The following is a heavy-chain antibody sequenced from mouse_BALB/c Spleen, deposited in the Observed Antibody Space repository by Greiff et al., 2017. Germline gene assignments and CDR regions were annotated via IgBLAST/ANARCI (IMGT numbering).Heavy chain of an antibody. V-gene: IGHV2-2*02. CDR3: ARGPRFAY. J-gene: IGHJ3*01. CDR2: IWSGGST. Sequence: VQRVESGPGLVQPSQSLSITCTVSGFSLTSYGVHWVRQSPGKGLEWLGVIWSGGSTDYNAAFISRLSISKDNSKSQVFFKMNSLQANDTAIYYCARGPRFAYWGQGTLVTVSA. CDR1: GFSLTSYG.